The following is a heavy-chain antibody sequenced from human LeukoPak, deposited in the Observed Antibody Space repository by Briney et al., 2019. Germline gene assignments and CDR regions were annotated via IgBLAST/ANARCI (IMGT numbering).Heavy chain of an antibody. V-gene: IGHV3-7*01. CDR1: GFTFSKAW. J-gene: IGHJ6*02. CDR2: VNPDGSA. CDR3: ATYTHWVAGDV. Sequence: PGGSLRLSCAASGFTFSKAWMSWVRQAPGKGLEWVANVNPDGSAKDYVKGRFTISRDNAGNSLFLQMSSLRAEDTAVYYCATYTHWVAGDVWGQGTTVTVSS. D-gene: IGHD3-16*01.